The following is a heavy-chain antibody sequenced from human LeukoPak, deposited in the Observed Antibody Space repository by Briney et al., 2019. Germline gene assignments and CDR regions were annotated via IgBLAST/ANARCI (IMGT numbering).Heavy chain of an antibody. D-gene: IGHD2-21*02. CDR3: VKDKSPSYRDSSPLQN. Sequence: GGSLRLSCAASGFTFSSYEMNWVRQAPGKGLEWVSYISSSGSTIYYADSVKGRFTISRDNAKNSLYLQMNSLRAEDTALYYCVKDKSPSYRDSSPLQNWGQGTLVTVSS. CDR2: ISSSGSTI. V-gene: IGHV3-48*03. J-gene: IGHJ4*02. CDR1: GFTFSSYE.